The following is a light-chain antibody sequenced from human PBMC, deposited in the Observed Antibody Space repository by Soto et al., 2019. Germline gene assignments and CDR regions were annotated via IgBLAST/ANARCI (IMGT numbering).Light chain of an antibody. CDR3: QQYNSYRA. CDR1: QSISFN. J-gene: IGKJ1*01. V-gene: IGKV3-15*01. CDR2: IAS. Sequence: EIVMTQSPAALSVSPWERVTLSCRASQSISFNLAWYQQKPGQAPRLLIYIASTRAAGIPARFSGSGSGTEFTLTISSLQSDDSATYYCQQYNSYRAFGQGTKVDIK.